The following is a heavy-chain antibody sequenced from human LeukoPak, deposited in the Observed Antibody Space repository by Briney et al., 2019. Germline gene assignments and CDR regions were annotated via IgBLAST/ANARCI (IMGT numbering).Heavy chain of an antibody. Sequence: PGRSLRLSCAASGFTFITYGMHWVRQAPGKGLEWVSYISSSGSTIYYADSVKGRFTISRDNAKNSLYLQMNSLRAEDTAVYYCARDQEVITDYYYYYGMDVWGQGTTVTVSS. CDR3: ARDQEVITDYYYYYGMDV. V-gene: IGHV3-48*04. D-gene: IGHD3-22*01. CDR2: ISSSGSTI. J-gene: IGHJ6*02. CDR1: GFTFITYG.